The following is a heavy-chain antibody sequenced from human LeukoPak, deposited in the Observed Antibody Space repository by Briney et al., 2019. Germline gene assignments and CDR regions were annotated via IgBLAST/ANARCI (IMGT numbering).Heavy chain of an antibody. CDR3: ARVIYSGWEGELSD. V-gene: IGHV3-7*02. CDR1: GFTFSNYW. J-gene: IGHJ4*02. D-gene: IGHD6-19*01. Sequence: GGSLRLSCAVSGFTFSNYWMSWVRQAPGKGLEWVANIKQDGSEKYYVDSVKGRFTISRDNAKNSLYLQMNSLRAEDTAVYYCARVIYSGWEGELSDWGQGTLVTVSS. CDR2: IKQDGSEK.